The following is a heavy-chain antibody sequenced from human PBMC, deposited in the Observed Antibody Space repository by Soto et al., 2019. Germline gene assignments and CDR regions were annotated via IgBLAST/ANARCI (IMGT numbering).Heavy chain of an antibody. CDR1: GYTFTSYD. V-gene: IGHV1-8*01. CDR2: MNPNSGNT. Sequence: ASVKVSCKASGYTFTSYDINWVRQATGRGLEWMGWMNPNSGNTGYAQKFQGRVTMTRNTSISTAYMELSSLRSEDTAVYYCARGLNYNFWSGYSPNWFDPWGQGTLVTVSS. D-gene: IGHD3-3*01. CDR3: ARGLNYNFWSGYSPNWFDP. J-gene: IGHJ5*02.